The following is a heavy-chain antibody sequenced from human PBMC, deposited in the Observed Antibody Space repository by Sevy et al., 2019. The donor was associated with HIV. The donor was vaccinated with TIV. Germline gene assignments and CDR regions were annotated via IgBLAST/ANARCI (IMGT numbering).Heavy chain of an antibody. V-gene: IGHV3-23*01. D-gene: IGHD2-2*02. CDR1: GFTFSSYA. CDR2: ISGSGGST. Sequence: GGSLRLSCAASGFTFSSYAMSWVRQAPGKGLEWVSAISGSGGSTYYADSVKGRFTISRDNSKNTLYLQMNSLRAEDTAVYYCARPLNIVVVPAAILHYFDYWGQGTLVTVSS. J-gene: IGHJ4*02. CDR3: ARPLNIVVVPAAILHYFDY.